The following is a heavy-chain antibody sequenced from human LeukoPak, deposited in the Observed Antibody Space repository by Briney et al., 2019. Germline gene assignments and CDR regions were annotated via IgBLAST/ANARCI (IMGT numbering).Heavy chain of an antibody. J-gene: IGHJ1*01. CDR1: GGSISSYY. CDR3: ASSPVLAYCGGDCYSDFQH. V-gene: IGHV4-59*08. D-gene: IGHD2-21*02. Sequence: PSETLSLTCTVSGGSISSYYWSWTRQPPGKGLEWIGYIYYSGSTNYNPSLKSRVTISVDTSKNQFSLKLSSVTAADTAVYYCASSPVLAYCGGDCYSDFQHWGQGTLVTVSS. CDR2: IYYSGST.